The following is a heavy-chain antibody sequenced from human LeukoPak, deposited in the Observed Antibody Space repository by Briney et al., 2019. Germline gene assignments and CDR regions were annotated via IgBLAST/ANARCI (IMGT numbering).Heavy chain of an antibody. J-gene: IGHJ4*02. CDR3: AGASYGSGSYGGYYFDY. D-gene: IGHD3-10*01. CDR2: IYHSGST. CDR1: GYSISSGYY. Sequence: SKTLSLTCTVSGYSISSGYYWGWIRQPPGKGLEWIGSIYHSGSTYYNPSLKSRVTISVDTSKNQFSLKLSSVTAADTAVYYCAGASYGSGSYGGYYFDYWGQGTLVTVSS. V-gene: IGHV4-38-2*02.